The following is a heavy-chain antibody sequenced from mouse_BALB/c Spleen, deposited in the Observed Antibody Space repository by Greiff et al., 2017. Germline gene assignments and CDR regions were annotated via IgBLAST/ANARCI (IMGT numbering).Heavy chain of an antibody. Sequence: EVKVVESGGGLVQPGGSRKLSCAASGFTFSSFGMHWVRQAPEKGLEWVAYISSGSSTIYYADTVKGRFTISRDNPKNTLFLQMTSLRSEDTAMYYCVYYGSSEGFAYWGQGTLVTVSA. CDR3: VYYGSSEGFAY. CDR1: GFTFSSFG. J-gene: IGHJ3*01. CDR2: ISSGSSTI. D-gene: IGHD1-1*01. V-gene: IGHV5-17*02.